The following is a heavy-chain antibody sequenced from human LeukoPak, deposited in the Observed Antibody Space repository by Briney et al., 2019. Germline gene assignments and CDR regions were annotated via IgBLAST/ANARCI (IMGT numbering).Heavy chain of an antibody. CDR2: ISGSGGNT. CDR3: AKYIFSYGSGSYLAH. CDR1: GFTFNNYG. V-gene: IGHV3-23*01. Sequence: GSLRLSCAASGFTFNNYGMTWVRQAPGKGLEWVSGISGSGGNTYYADSVKGRFIISRDNSKNTLYLQMNSLRAEDTAIYYCAKYIFSYGSGSYLAHWGQGNLVTVSS. J-gene: IGHJ4*02. D-gene: IGHD3-10*01.